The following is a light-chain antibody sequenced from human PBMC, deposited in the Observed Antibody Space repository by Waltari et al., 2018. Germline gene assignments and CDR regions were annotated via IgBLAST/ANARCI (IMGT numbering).Light chain of an antibody. CDR1: QSVNSW. J-gene: IGKJ5*01. Sequence: DIQMTQSPSTLSASVGDRVTITCRASQSVNSWVAWYQQQAGQPPNLLIYWASTRKSGVPDRFSGSGSGTDFTLTISSLQAEDVAVYYCHQYHVPPLTFGQGTRLEIK. CDR3: HQYHVPPLT. V-gene: IGKV4-1*01. CDR2: WAS.